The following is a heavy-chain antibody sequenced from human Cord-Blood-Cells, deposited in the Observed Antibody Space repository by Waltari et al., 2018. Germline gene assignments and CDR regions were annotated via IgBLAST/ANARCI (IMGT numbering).Heavy chain of an antibody. CDR3: AKGGYCSSTSCYYDFWSGYYYYYGMDV. V-gene: IGHV3-23*04. CDR2: SGGST. J-gene: IGHJ6*02. CDR1: GFTFSSYA. D-gene: IGHD2-2*01. Sequence: EVQLVESGGGLVQPGGSLRLSCAASGFTFSSYAMSWVRQAPGKGLEWVSASGGSTDYADSLKGRFTISRDNSKNTLYLQMNSLRAEDTAVYYCAKGGYCSSTSCYYDFWSGYYYYYGMDVWGQGTTVTVSS.